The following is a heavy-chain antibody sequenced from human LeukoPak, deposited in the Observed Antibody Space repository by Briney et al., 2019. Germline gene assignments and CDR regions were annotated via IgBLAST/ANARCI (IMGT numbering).Heavy chain of an antibody. J-gene: IGHJ4*02. Sequence: PSQTLSLTCTVSGGSICSGDYYWSWIRQPPGKGLEWIGYICYSGSTYYNPSLKSRVTISVDTSKNQFSLKLSSVTAADTAVYYCARVPIAAAGTVDYWGQGTLVTVSS. CDR2: ICYSGST. V-gene: IGHV4-30-4*08. D-gene: IGHD6-13*01. CDR3: ARVPIAAAGTVDY. CDR1: GGSICSGDYY.